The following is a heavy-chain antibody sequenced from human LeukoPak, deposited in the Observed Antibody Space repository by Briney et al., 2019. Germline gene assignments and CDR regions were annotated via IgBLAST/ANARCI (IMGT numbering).Heavy chain of an antibody. CDR2: ISAYNGNT. V-gene: IGHV1-18*01. Sequence: ASVKVSCKASGYTFTSYGISWVRQAPGQGLEWMGWISAYNGNTNYAQKLQGRVTMTTDTSTSTAHMELRSLRSDDTAVCYCARRLNYYDSSGYHDYWGQGTLVTVSS. J-gene: IGHJ4*02. CDR1: GYTFTSYG. D-gene: IGHD3-22*01. CDR3: ARRLNYYDSSGYHDY.